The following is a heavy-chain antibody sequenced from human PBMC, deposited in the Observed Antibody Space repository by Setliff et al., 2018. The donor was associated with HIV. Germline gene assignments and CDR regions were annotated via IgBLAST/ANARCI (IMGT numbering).Heavy chain of an antibody. CDR2: ISAYNGNT. V-gene: IGHV1-18*01. CDR1: GYTFTSYL. Sequence: ASVKVSCKASGYTFTSYLITWVRQAPGQGLEWMGWISAYNGNTNYAQKLQGRVTTTTDTSTSTAYMELRSLRSDDTAVYYCARIPTGTTLYYYRLDVWGQGTTVTVSS. J-gene: IGHJ6*02. CDR3: ARIPTGTTLYYYRLDV. D-gene: IGHD1-1*01.